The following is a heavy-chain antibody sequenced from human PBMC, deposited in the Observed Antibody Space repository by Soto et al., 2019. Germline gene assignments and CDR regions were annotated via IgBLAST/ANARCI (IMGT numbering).Heavy chain of an antibody. CDR2: INAGNGNT. D-gene: IGHD6-13*01. CDR1: GYTFTSYA. V-gene: IGHV1-3*01. J-gene: IGHJ4*02. Sequence: ASVKVSCKASGYTFTSYAMHWVRQAPGQRLEWMGWINAGNGNTKYSQKFQGRVTITRDTSASTAYMELSSLRSEDTAVYYCARGVKQQLVPPDYWGQGTLVTVSS. CDR3: ARGVKQQLVPPDY.